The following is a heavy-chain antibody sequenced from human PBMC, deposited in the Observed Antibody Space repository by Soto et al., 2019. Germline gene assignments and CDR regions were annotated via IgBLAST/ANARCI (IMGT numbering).Heavy chain of an antibody. CDR3: ARDGSGGPPEFRDYYYGMDV. Sequence: ASVKVSCKASGGTFSSYAISWVRQAPGQGLEWMGGIIPIFGTANYAQKFQGRVTITADESTSTAYTELSSLRSEDTAVYYCARDGSGGPPEFRDYYYGMDVWGQGTTVTVSS. CDR1: GGTFSSYA. D-gene: IGHD3-10*01. J-gene: IGHJ6*02. V-gene: IGHV1-69*13. CDR2: IIPIFGTA.